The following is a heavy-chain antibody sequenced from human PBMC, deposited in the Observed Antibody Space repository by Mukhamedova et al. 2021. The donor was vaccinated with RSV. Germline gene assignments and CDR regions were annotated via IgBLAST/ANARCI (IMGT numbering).Heavy chain of an antibody. CDR3: ASSTVTTDDAFDI. V-gene: IGHV3-7*05. J-gene: IGHJ3*02. CDR2: IKQDGSEK. D-gene: IGHD4-17*01. Sequence: APGKGLEWVANIKQDGSEKYYVDSVKGRFTISRDNAKNSLYLQMNSLRAEDTAVYYCASSTVTTDDAFDIWGQGTMVTGSS.